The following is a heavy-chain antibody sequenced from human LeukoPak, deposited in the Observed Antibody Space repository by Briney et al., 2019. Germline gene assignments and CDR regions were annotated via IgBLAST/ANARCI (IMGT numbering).Heavy chain of an antibody. CDR1: GHTFTSYG. Sequence: ASVKVSCKASGHTFTSYGISWVRQAPGQGLEWMGWISAYNGNTNYAQKLQGRVTMTTDTSTSTAYMELRSLRSDDTAVCYCARVVGQTMTVDYWGQGTLVTVSS. J-gene: IGHJ4*02. V-gene: IGHV1-18*01. D-gene: IGHD3-22*01. CDR3: ARVVGQTMTVDY. CDR2: ISAYNGNT.